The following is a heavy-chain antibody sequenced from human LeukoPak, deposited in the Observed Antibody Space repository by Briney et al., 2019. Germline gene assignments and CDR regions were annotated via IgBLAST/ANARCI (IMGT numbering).Heavy chain of an antibody. CDR2: IYYSGST. J-gene: IGHJ6*04. CDR3: ARGTAMVRGVVGYYYGMDV. Sequence: SETLSLTCTVSGGSISSYYWSWIRQPPGMGLEWIGYIYYSGSTNYNPSLKSRVTISVDTSKNQFSLKLSSVTAADTAVYYCARGTAMVRGVVGYYYGMDVWGKGTTVTVSS. CDR1: GGSISSYY. V-gene: IGHV4-59*01. D-gene: IGHD3-10*01.